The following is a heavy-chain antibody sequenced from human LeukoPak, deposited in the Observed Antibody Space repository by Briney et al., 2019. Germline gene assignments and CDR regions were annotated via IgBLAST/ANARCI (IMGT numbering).Heavy chain of an antibody. Sequence: GGSLRLSCAASGFTFSSYEMNWVRQAPGKGLEWVSYISSSGSTIYYADSVKGRFTISRDNAKNSLYLQMNSLRAEDTAVYYCARADLTGYYMDAFDLWGQGTMVTVSS. CDR1: GFTFSSYE. CDR2: ISSSGSTI. CDR3: ARADLTGYYMDAFDL. J-gene: IGHJ3*01. V-gene: IGHV3-48*03. D-gene: IGHD3-9*01.